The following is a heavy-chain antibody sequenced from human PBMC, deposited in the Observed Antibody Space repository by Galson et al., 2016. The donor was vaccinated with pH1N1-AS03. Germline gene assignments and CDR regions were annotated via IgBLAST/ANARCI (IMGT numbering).Heavy chain of an antibody. Sequence: PALVKPTQTLTLTCTVTGFSLTTMREGVGWIRQPPGKALEWLAPIYWNEDKRFSQSLKNRLTITKDTSKNEVVLTMTNMDPADTGTYYCSHSRVAVRASGAFEVWGQGTTVTVSS. V-gene: IGHV2-5*01. CDR2: IYWNEDK. CDR1: GFSLTTMREG. J-gene: IGHJ3*01. CDR3: SHSRVAVRASGAFEV. D-gene: IGHD6-19*01.